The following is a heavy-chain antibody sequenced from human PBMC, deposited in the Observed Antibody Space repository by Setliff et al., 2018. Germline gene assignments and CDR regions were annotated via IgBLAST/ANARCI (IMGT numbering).Heavy chain of an antibody. D-gene: IGHD2-8*01. CDR1: GYTFNNYD. V-gene: IGHV1-8*02. Sequence: VASVKVSCKASGYTFNNYDINWVRQAPGQGLEWMGWINPSSGKTGYALNFQGRVTMTKNTSIATAYMDLSGLMSEDTAVYYCATGPINNGVWGRGTLVTVSS. CDR3: ATGPINNGV. CDR2: INPSSGKT. J-gene: IGHJ2*01.